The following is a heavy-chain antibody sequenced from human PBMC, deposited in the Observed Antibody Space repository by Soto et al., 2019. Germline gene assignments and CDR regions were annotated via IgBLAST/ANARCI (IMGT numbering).Heavy chain of an antibody. CDR2: ISAYNGNT. CDR3: AFRRIVGATGAIDQFDY. V-gene: IGHV1-18*01. Sequence: QVQLVQSGAEVKKPGASVKVSCKASGYTFTSYGISWVRQAPGQGLEWMGWISAYNGNTNYAQKLQGRVTMTTDTSPSTAYMERRSLRSDDTAVYYCAFRRIVGATGAIDQFDYWGQGTLVTVSS. J-gene: IGHJ4*02. D-gene: IGHD1-26*01. CDR1: GYTFTSYG.